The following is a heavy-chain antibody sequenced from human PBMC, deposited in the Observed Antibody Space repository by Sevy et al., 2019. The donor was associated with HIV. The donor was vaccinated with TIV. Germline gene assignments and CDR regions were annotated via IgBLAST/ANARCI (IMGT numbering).Heavy chain of an antibody. D-gene: IGHD3-22*01. CDR1: GFTFSSYA. J-gene: IGHJ4*02. CDR3: ASGDSYYYDSRGYIDFWD. CDR2: ISYDGSNK. V-gene: IGHV3-30-3*01. Sequence: GGSLRLSCAVSGFTFSSYAMHWVRQAPGKGLEWVAVISYDGSNKYYADSVKGRFTISRDNSKNTLYLQMNSLRAEDTAVYYCASGDSYYYDSRGYIDFWDWCQAPLVTVSS.